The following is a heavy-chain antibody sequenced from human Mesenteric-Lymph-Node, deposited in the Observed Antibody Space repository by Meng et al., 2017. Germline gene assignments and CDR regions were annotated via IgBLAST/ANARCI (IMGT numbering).Heavy chain of an antibody. J-gene: IGHJ3*02. Sequence: ASVKVSCKASGYTFTSYDINWVRQATGQGLEWMGWMNPNSGNTGYAQKFQGRVTITRNTSISTAYMELSRLRSDDTAVYYCARYHGTYYDDAFDIWGQGTMVTVSS. CDR2: MNPNSGNT. V-gene: IGHV1-8*03. D-gene: IGHD3-22*01. CDR3: ARYHGTYYDDAFDI. CDR1: GYTFTSYD.